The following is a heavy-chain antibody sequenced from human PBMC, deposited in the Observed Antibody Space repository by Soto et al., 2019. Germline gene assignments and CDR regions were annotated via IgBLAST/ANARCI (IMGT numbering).Heavy chain of an antibody. Sequence: ASVKVSCKASGYTFTSYAMHWVRQAPGQRLEWMGWINAGNGNTKYSQKFQGRVTITRDTSASTAYMELSSLRSEDTAVYYCARDTADFWSGYYKMVDYWGQGTLVTVSS. CDR2: INAGNGNT. D-gene: IGHD3-3*01. CDR1: GYTFTSYA. CDR3: ARDTADFWSGYYKMVDY. V-gene: IGHV1-3*01. J-gene: IGHJ4*02.